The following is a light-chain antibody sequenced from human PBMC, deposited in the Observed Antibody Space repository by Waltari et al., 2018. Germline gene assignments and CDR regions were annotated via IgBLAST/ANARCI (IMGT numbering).Light chain of an antibody. CDR3: QQHYSHPLT. V-gene: IGKV4-1*01. CDR1: QSLLYNSNNKNY. Sequence: DIVMTQSPDSMAVSLGERATINCTSSQSLLYNSNNKNYLTWYQHKPGQPPKLLIHWSSTRESGVPDRISGSGSGTDFTLTIDSLQAEDVAVYYCQQHYSHPLTFGGGTKVEI. J-gene: IGKJ4*01. CDR2: WSS.